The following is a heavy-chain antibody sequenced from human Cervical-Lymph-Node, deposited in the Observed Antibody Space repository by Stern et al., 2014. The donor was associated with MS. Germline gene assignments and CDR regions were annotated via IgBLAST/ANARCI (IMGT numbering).Heavy chain of an antibody. Sequence: QVQLVQSGAEVKKPGASVKVSCKASGYTFSSHYMHWVRQAPGQGLEWVGMINHRGCSTSDVQAFRGRVTMTRDTSTSTVYMELSSLRSEDTAIYFCAREAYGSSSLDNWGQGTLVTVSS. CDR3: AREAYGSSSLDN. V-gene: IGHV1-46*01. CDR1: GYTFSSHY. CDR2: INHRGCST. J-gene: IGHJ4*02. D-gene: IGHD6-6*01.